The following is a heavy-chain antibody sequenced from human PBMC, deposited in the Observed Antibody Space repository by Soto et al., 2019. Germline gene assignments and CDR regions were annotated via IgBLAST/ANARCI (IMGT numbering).Heavy chain of an antibody. Sequence: SSGFTFSSYEMNWVRQAPGKGLEWVSYISSSGSTIYYADSVKGRFTISRDNAKNSLYLQMNSLRAEDTAVYYCASLGSGSYGLLDYWGQGTLVTVSS. D-gene: IGHD3-10*01. CDR3: ASLGSGSYGLLDY. CDR2: ISSSGSTI. V-gene: IGHV3-48*03. J-gene: IGHJ4*02. CDR1: GFTFSSYE.